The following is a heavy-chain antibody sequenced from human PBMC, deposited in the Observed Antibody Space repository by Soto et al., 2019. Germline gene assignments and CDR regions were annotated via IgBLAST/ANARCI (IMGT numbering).Heavy chain of an antibody. D-gene: IGHD4-17*01. CDR1: GGSISSGDYY. CDR2: IYYSGST. Sequence: QVQLQESGPGLVKPSQTLSLTCTVSGGSISSGDYYWSWIRQPPGKGLEWIGYIYYSGSTYYNPSLKSRVTIAVDTSKNQFSLKLSAVTAADTAVYYCAREGFNDYGDYLGYFDYWGQGTLVTVSS. V-gene: IGHV4-30-4*01. CDR3: AREGFNDYGDYLGYFDY. J-gene: IGHJ4*02.